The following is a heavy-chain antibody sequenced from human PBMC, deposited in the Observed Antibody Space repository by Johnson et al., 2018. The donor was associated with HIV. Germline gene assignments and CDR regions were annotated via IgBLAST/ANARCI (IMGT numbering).Heavy chain of an antibody. J-gene: IGHJ3*02. D-gene: IGHD3-22*01. V-gene: IGHV3-23*04. CDR2: ISGSGGST. CDR3: ASPKGFGITRITEAFNI. Sequence: VQLVESGGGLVQPGRSLRLSCAASGFTFDDYAMHWVRQAPGKGLEWVSGISGSGGSTYYADSVKGRFTISRDNSKNTLYLQMNSLRAADTAVYYCASPKGFGITRITEAFNIWGQGTMVTVSS. CDR1: GFTFDDYA.